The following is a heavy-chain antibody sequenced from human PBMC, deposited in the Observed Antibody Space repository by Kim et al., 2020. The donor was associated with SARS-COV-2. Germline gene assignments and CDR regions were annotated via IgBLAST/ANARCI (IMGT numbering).Heavy chain of an antibody. CDR1: GESITNNNW. D-gene: IGHD3-10*01. CDR3: ARRSGTYIP. Sequence: SETLSLTCDVSGESITNNNWWTWVRQPPGKGLEWLGEIHHNGNTNYHPSLKSRVTISLDKSKNQFSLKLSSVTAADTAVYYCARRSGTYIPWGQGTWFT. J-gene: IGHJ1*01. V-gene: IGHV4-4*02. CDR2: IHHNGNT.